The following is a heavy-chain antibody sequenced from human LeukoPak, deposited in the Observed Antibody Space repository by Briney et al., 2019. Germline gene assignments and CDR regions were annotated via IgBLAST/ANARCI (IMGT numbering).Heavy chain of an antibody. Sequence: GGSLRLSCAASGFTFSRYAMSWVRQAPRKGLEWVCGISSSGESPYYADSVKGRFTISRDNSKNTLYLEINSLRAEDTAVYYCAKKSRDGYNPFDYLGQGTLVTVSS. CDR2: ISSSGESP. D-gene: IGHD5-24*01. J-gene: IGHJ4*02. CDR1: GFTFSRYA. V-gene: IGHV3-23*01. CDR3: AKKSRDGYNPFDY.